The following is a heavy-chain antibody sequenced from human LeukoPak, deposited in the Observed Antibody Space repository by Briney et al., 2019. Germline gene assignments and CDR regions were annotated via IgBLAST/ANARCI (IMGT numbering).Heavy chain of an antibody. CDR3: ARTLSGKRGYSGYDLGSRNWFDP. J-gene: IGHJ5*02. CDR2: IYYSGTT. Sequence: PSETLSLTCTVSGGSISTSSYYWGWIRQPPGKGLEWIAYIYYSGTTYYNPSLKSRVTISVDTSKNQFSLKLSSVTAADTAVYYCARTLSGKRGYSGYDLGSRNWFDPWGQGTLVTVSS. V-gene: IGHV4-39*07. D-gene: IGHD5-12*01. CDR1: GGSISTSSYY.